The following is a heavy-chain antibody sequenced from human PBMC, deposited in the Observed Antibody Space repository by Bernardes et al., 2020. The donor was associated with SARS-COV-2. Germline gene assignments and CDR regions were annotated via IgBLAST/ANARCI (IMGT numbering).Heavy chain of an antibody. D-gene: IGHD3-10*01. J-gene: IGHJ4*02. V-gene: IGHV3-53*01. CDR1: GFTVSSNY. Sequence: GGSLRLSCAASGFTVSSNYMSWVRQAPGKGLEWVSVIYSGGSTYYADSVKGRFTISRDNSKNTLYLQMNSLRAEDTAVYYCAREEDGSGTFDYWGQGTLVTVSS. CDR2: IYSGGST. CDR3: AREEDGSGTFDY.